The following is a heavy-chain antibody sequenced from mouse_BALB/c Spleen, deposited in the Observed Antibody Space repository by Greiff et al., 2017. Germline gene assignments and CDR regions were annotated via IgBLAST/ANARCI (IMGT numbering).Heavy chain of an antibody. CDR2: IRLKSNNYAT. D-gene: IGHD2-1*01. CDR3: TYGNSYYYAMDY. J-gene: IGHJ4*01. Sequence: EVHLVESGGGLVQPGGSMKLSCVASGFTFSNYWMNWVRQSPEKGLEWVAEIRLKSNNYATHYAESVKGRFTISRDDSKSSVYLQMNNLRAEDTGIYYCTYGNSYYYAMDYWGQGTSVTVSS. V-gene: IGHV6-6*02. CDR1: GFTFSNYW.